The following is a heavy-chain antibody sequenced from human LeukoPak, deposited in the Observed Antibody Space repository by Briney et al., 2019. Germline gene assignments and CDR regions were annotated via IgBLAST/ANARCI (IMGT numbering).Heavy chain of an antibody. J-gene: IGHJ4*02. CDR1: GYSISSGYY. CDR2: IYHSGST. D-gene: IGHD1-1*01. Sequence: PAETLSLTCTVSGYSISSGYYWGWIQHPPGKGLEWIGSIYHSGSTYYNPSLKSRVTISVDTSKNQFSLKLSSVTAADTAVYYCARGSNGGNGVDYWGQGTLVTVSS. V-gene: IGHV4-38-2*02. CDR3: ARGSNGGNGVDY.